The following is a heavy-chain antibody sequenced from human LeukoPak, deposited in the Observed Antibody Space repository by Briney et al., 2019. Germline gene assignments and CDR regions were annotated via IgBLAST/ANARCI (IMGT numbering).Heavy chain of an antibody. CDR1: GGSISRSSYY. V-gene: IGHV4-39*01. CDR3: ARPFGKRYTWDY. Sequence: SETLSPTCTVSGGSISRSSYYWGWIRQPPGKGLEWIGTIYYSGITYYNPSLKSRVTISVDTSKSRFSLKLSSVTAADTAVYYCARPFGKRYTWDYWGQGALVTVSS. D-gene: IGHD2-2*02. CDR2: IYYSGIT. J-gene: IGHJ4*02.